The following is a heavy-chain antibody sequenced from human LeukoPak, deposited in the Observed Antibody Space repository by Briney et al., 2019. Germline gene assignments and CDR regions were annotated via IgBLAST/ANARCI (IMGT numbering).Heavy chain of an antibody. CDR2: IYYSGST. Sequence: SETLSLTCTVSGGSISSGGYYWSWIRQHPGKGLEWIGYIYYSGSTYYNPSLKSRVTISVDTSKNQFSLKLSSVTAADTAVYYCAKESHSGWYGGSFFDYWGQGTLVTVSS. CDR3: AKESHSGWYGGSFFDY. J-gene: IGHJ4*02. V-gene: IGHV4-31*03. D-gene: IGHD6-19*01. CDR1: GGSISSGGYY.